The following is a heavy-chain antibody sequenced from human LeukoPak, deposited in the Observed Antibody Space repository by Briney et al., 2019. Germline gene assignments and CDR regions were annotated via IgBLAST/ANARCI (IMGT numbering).Heavy chain of an antibody. V-gene: IGHV3-33*01. CDR3: ARAVVVTASDV. CDR1: GFTFSSYG. J-gene: IGHJ4*02. CDR2: ILYDGSNK. Sequence: GRSLRLSCAASGFTFSSYGMHWVRQAPGRGLEWVAVILYDGSNKYYADSVKGRFTISRDNSKNTLYLQMNSLSAEDTAVYYCARAVVVTASDVWGQGTLVTVSS. D-gene: IGHD2-21*02.